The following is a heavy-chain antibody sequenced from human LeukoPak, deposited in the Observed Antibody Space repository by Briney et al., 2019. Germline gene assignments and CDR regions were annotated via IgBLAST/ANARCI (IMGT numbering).Heavy chain of an antibody. Sequence: ASVRVSCKASGYTFTSYYMHWVRQAPGQGLEWMGIINPSGGSTSYAQKFQGRVTMTRDMSTSTVYMELSSLRSEDTAVYYCARDSVVAATRGHYYYYMDVWGKGTTVTVSS. CDR3: ARDSVVAATRGHYYYYMDV. J-gene: IGHJ6*03. D-gene: IGHD2-15*01. V-gene: IGHV1-46*01. CDR2: INPSGGST. CDR1: GYTFTSYY.